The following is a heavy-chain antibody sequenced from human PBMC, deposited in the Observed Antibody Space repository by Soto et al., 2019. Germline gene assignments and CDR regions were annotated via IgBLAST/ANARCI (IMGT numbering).Heavy chain of an antibody. CDR1: GGSISSGGYS. CDR3: ATGRSGSTGFDY. CDR2: IYHSGST. D-gene: IGHD1-26*01. J-gene: IGHJ4*02. V-gene: IGHV4-30-2*01. Sequence: SENLSLTCAVSGGSISSGGYSWSWIRQPPGKGLEWIGYIYHSGSTYYNPSLKSRVTISVDRSKDQFSLKLTSVTAADTAFYCATGRSGSTGFDYWGQGILGTVSS.